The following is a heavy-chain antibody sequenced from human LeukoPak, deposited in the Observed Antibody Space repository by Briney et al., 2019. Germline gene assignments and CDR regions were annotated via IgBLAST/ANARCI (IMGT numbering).Heavy chain of an antibody. Sequence: SETLSLTCTVSGGSISSSSYYWGWIRQPPGKGLEWIGSTYYSGSTYYNPSLKSRVTISADTSKNQFSLKLSSVTAADTAVYYCARQHYYYDSSGGDYWGQGTLVTVSS. CDR3: ARQHYYYDSSGGDY. CDR1: GGSISSSSYY. CDR2: TYYSGST. D-gene: IGHD3-22*01. J-gene: IGHJ4*02. V-gene: IGHV4-39*07.